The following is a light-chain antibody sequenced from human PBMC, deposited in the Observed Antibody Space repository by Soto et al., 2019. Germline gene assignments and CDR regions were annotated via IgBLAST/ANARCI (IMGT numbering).Light chain of an antibody. CDR1: QTVSSF. Sequence: VLTQSPATLSLSPGERATLSCRASQTVSSFLAWYQQKPGQAPRLLIHDSSDRATGIPARFSGSGSGTDFTLTISSLEPEDVAVYYCQQRSNWPLTFAGGTKVDIK. CDR2: DSS. J-gene: IGKJ4*01. V-gene: IGKV3-11*01. CDR3: QQRSNWPLT.